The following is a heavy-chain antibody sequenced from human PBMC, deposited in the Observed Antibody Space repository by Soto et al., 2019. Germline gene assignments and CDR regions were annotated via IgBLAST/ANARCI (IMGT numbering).Heavy chain of an antibody. V-gene: IGHV1-18*01. Sequence: QVHLVQSGAEVKKPGASVKVSCKGSGYTFTSYGISWVRQAPGQGREWTGWSSAHNHNTNYAQKLQGRVTVTTDTATSTAYMELRSLRSDDTAVYYCARGRYGDYWGQGTLVTVSS. CDR1: GYTFTSYG. D-gene: IGHD4-17*01. CDR2: SSAHNHNT. CDR3: ARGRYGDY. J-gene: IGHJ4*02.